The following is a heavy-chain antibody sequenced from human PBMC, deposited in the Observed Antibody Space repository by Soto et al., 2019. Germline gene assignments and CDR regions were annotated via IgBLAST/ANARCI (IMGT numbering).Heavy chain of an antibody. CDR2: IYYSGST. Sequence: QLQLQESGPGLVKPSETLSLTCTVSGGSISSSSYYWGWIRQPPGKGLEWIGSIYYSGSTYYNPSLKSRVTISVDTSKNQFSLKLSSVTAADTAVYYCARHFPRILSWFDPWGQGTLVTVSS. CDR1: GGSISSSSYY. D-gene: IGHD2-15*01. CDR3: ARHFPRILSWFDP. J-gene: IGHJ5*02. V-gene: IGHV4-39*01.